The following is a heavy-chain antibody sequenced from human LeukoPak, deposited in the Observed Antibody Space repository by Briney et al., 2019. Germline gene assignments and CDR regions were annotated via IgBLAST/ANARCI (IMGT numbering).Heavy chain of an antibody. CDR3: ARTTMTTSDDAFDI. V-gene: IGHV1-18*01. D-gene: IGHD4-17*01. CDR1: GYTFTTYG. J-gene: IGHJ3*02. Sequence: GASVKVSCKASGYTFTTYGISWVRQAPGQGLEWMGWISAYNGNTNYAQKLQGRVTMTTDTSTSTAYMELRSLRSDDTAVYYCARTTMTTSDDAFDIWGQGTMVTVSS. CDR2: ISAYNGNT.